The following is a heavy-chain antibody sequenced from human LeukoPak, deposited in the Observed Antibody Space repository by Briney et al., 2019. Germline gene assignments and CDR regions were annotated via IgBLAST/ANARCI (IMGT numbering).Heavy chain of an antibody. CDR2: ISGSGGST. Sequence: GGSLRLSCAASGFTFSSYAMSWVRQAPGKGLEWVAAISGSGGSTYCADSVKGQFTISRDNSKNTLYLQMNSLRAEDTAVYYCAKEPEWELLGTFDYWGQGTLFTVSS. CDR3: AKEPEWELLGTFDY. D-gene: IGHD1-26*01. V-gene: IGHV3-23*01. CDR1: GFTFSSYA. J-gene: IGHJ4*02.